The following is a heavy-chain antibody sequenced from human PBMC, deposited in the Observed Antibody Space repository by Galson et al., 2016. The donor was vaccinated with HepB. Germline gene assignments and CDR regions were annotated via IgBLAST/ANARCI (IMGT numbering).Heavy chain of an antibody. CDR1: GISFSRKW. CDR2: IKQDGSEK. Sequence: SLRLSCAASGISFSRKWMTWVRQAPGKGLEWVANIKQDGSEKYYADSVKGRFTISRVNTENSLYLQMNSLRAEDTAVYYCARGYSWVDVWGQGTTVTVSS. V-gene: IGHV3-7*01. J-gene: IGHJ6*02. D-gene: IGHD2-15*01. CDR3: ARGYSWVDV.